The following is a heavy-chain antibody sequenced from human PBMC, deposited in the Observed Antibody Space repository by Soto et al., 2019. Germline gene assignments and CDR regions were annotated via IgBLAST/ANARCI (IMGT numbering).Heavy chain of an antibody. J-gene: IGHJ4*02. CDR3: ARDYDIWGRLPDF. D-gene: IGHD3-9*01. V-gene: IGHV3-30-3*01. CDR2: ISYDGSTK. Sequence: QVQLVESGGDMVQPGRSLRLSCVASGFTFRDYSMHWVRQAPGKGLEWLAVISYDGSTKYYADSVKGRFTVSRDNSKNTLYLQMDSLGAEETALYFYARDYDIWGRLPDFWGQGTLVTVSS. CDR1: GFTFRDYS.